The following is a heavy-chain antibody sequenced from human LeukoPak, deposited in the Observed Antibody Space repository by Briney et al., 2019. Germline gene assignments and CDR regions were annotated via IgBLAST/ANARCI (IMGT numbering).Heavy chain of an antibody. Sequence: SVKASCKASGYSFTSHGVSWVRQAPGQGLEWMGGIIPIFGTANYAQKFQGRVTITADESTSTAYMELSSLRSEDTAVYYCARGLIHYGDQYYFDYWGQGTLVTVSS. CDR2: IIPIFGTA. D-gene: IGHD4-17*01. CDR1: GYSFTSHG. V-gene: IGHV1-69*13. J-gene: IGHJ4*02. CDR3: ARGLIHYGDQYYFDY.